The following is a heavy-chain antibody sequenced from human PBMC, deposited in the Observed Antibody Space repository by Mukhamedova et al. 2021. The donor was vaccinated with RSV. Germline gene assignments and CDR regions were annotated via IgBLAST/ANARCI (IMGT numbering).Heavy chain of an antibody. CDR2: ISPHGVHK. Sequence: VRQAPGKGLEWVALISPHGVHKYYADSVKGRFTISRDDSKNTLYLQMDSLGADDTAVYYCAKDGSTCSRFSCYSLLVDYWGQGT. CDR3: AKDGSTCSRFSCYSLLVDY. D-gene: IGHD2-2*01. J-gene: IGHJ4*02. V-gene: IGHV3-30*01.